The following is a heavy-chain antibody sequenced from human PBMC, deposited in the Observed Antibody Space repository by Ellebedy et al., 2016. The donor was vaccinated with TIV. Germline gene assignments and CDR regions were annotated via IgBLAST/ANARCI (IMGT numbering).Heavy chain of an antibody. CDR2: IIPIFGTA. CDR1: RGTFSSYA. CDR3: ARGFGEKFDP. D-gene: IGHD3-16*01. Sequence: SVKVSXKASRGTFSSYAISWVRQAPGQGLEWMGGIIPIFGTANYAQRFQGRVTITADKSTSTAYMELSSLRSEDTAVYYCARGFGEKFDPWGQGTLVTVSS. J-gene: IGHJ5*02. V-gene: IGHV1-69*06.